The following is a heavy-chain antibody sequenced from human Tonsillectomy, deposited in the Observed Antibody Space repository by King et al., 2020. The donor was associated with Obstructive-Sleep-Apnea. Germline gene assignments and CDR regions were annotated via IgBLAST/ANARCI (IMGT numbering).Heavy chain of an antibody. CDR3: ARGACSSTSCYGGMDV. D-gene: IGHD2-2*01. CDR2: INSDGSST. CDR1: GFTFSSYW. V-gene: IGHV3-74*01. Sequence: VQLVESGGGLVQPGGSLRLSCAASGFTFSSYWMHWVRQAPGKGLVWVSLINSDGSSTSYADSAKGRINISRDNAKNTLYLQMNSLRAEDTAVYYCARGACSSTSCYGGMDVWGQGTTVTVSS. J-gene: IGHJ6*02.